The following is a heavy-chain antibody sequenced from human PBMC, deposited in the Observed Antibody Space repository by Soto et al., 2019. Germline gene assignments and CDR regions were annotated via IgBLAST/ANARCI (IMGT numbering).Heavy chain of an antibody. D-gene: IGHD2-21*01. CDR2: ISGSGGTT. CDR1: GFTFSNYA. Sequence: PGGSLRLSCAASGFTFSNYAMNWVRQAPGKGLEWVSAISGSGGTTYYADSVKGRFTISRDNSKNTLYLQMNSLRADDTAVYYCAKVQLRPYYFEYWGLGTLVTVSS. V-gene: IGHV3-23*01. CDR3: AKVQLRPYYFEY. J-gene: IGHJ4*02.